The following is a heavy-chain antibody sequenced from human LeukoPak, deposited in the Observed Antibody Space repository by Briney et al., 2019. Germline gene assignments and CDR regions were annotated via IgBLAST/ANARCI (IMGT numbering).Heavy chain of an antibody. CDR3: AREFKWLVGGLDY. D-gene: IGHD6-19*01. V-gene: IGHV3-21*01. J-gene: IGHJ4*02. CDR2: ISSSSSYI. CDR1: GFTFSSYS. Sequence: GGSLRLSCAASGFTFSSYSMNWVRQAPGKGLEWVSSISSSSSYIYYADSVKGRFTISRDNAKNSLYLQMNSLRAEDTAVYYCAREFKWLVGGLDYWGQGTLVTVS.